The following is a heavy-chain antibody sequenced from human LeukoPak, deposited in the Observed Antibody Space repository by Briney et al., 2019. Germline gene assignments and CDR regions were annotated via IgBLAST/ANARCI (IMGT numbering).Heavy chain of an antibody. D-gene: IGHD1-26*01. V-gene: IGHV3-21*01. Sequence: GGSLRLSCAASGFTFSSYWMHWVRQAPGKGLEWVSSISSSSSYIYYADSVKGRFTISRDNAENSLFLQMNSLRAEDTAVYYCAREVGVVGATCDYWGQGTLVTVSS. CDR3: AREVGVVGATCDY. CDR1: GFTFSSYW. J-gene: IGHJ4*02. CDR2: ISSSSSYI.